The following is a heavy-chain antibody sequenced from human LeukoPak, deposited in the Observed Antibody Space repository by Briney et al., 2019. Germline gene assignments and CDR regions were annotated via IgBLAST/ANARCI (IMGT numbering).Heavy chain of an antibody. V-gene: IGHV3-23*01. J-gene: IGHJ6*02. CDR2: IVGSGGST. Sequence: PGGCLRLSCSASGFTFSSYAISWVRQAPGKGLEWVSSIVGSGGSTYYADSGKGRFTISRDNSKNTLYLQMNSLRAEDTAVYYCATTMVYAIPTDYYYGMDVWGQGTTVTVSS. CDR3: ATTMVYAIPTDYYYGMDV. D-gene: IGHD2-8*01. CDR1: GFTFSSYA.